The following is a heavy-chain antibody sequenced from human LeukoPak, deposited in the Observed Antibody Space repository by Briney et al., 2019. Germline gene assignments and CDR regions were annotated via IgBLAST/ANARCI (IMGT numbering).Heavy chain of an antibody. CDR1: GFTFSSYS. CDR3: ASIRTVPGYYGSGSPPDY. Sequence: PGGSLRLPCAASGFTFSSYSMNWVRQAPGKGLEGVSSISSSSSYIYYADSVKGRFTISRDNAKNSLYLQMNSLRAEDTAVYYCASIRTVPGYYGSGSPPDYWGQGTLVTVSS. D-gene: IGHD3-10*01. V-gene: IGHV3-21*01. CDR2: ISSSSSYI. J-gene: IGHJ4*02.